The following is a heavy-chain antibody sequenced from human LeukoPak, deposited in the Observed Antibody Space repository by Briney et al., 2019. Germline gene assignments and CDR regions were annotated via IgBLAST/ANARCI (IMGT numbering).Heavy chain of an antibody. CDR1: GYTFTSYA. D-gene: IGHD3-10*01. CDR3: ARGYYYGSGSYLGFDY. Sequence: GASVKVSCQASGYTFTSYAMHWVRQAPGQRLEWMGWINAGNGNTKYSQKFQGRITITRDTSASTAYMELSSLRSEDTAVYYCARGYYYGSGSYLGFDYWGQGTLVTVSS. CDR2: INAGNGNT. J-gene: IGHJ4*02. V-gene: IGHV1-3*01.